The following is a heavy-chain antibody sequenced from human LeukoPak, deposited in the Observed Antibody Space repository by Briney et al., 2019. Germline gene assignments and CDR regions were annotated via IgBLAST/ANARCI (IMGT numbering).Heavy chain of an antibody. CDR2: ISSSSSTI. J-gene: IGHJ5*02. CDR3: AADPIAAAAPGWFDP. Sequence: GGSLRLSCAASGFTFSSYSMNWVRQAPGKGLEWVSYISSSSSTIYYADSVKGRFTISRDNAKNSLYLQMNSLRAEDTAVYYCAADPIAAAAPGWFDPWGQGTLVTVSS. V-gene: IGHV3-48*01. CDR1: GFTFSSYS. D-gene: IGHD6-13*01.